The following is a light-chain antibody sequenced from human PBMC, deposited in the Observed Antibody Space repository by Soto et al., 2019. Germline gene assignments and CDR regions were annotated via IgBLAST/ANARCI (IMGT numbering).Light chain of an antibody. CDR1: QGISSY. CDR2: AAS. V-gene: IGKV1-9*01. J-gene: IGKJ4*01. Sequence: DIQLTQSPSFLSASVGDRVTITCRASQGISSYLAWYQQKPGKAPKLLIYAASTLQSRVPSRFSGSGSGTELTLTISSLQPEDFATYYGQQLNSYPLTFGGATKVEIK. CDR3: QQLNSYPLT.